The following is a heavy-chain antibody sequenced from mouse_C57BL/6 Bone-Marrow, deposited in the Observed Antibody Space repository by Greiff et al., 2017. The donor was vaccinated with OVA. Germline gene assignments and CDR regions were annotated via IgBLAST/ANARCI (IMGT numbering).Heavy chain of an antibody. V-gene: IGHV1-7*01. CDR1: GYTFSSYW. D-gene: IGHD4-1*02. CDR3: ARSQVGRRSSYFDY. Sequence: VQLQQSGAELAKPGASVKLSCKASGYTFSSYWMHWVKQRPGQGLEWIVYINPSSGFTKYNQKFKDKATLTADKSSSTAYMQLSSLTYEDAAVYYCARSQVGRRSSYFDYWGQGTTLTVSS. J-gene: IGHJ2*01. CDR2: INPSSGFT.